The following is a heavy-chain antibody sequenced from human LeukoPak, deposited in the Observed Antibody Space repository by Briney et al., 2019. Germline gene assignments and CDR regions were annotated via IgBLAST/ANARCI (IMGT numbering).Heavy chain of an antibody. J-gene: IGHJ4*02. Sequence: ASETLSLTCTVSGGSISSSSYYWGWIRQPPGKGLEWVSAISGSGGSTYYADSVKGRFTISRDNSKNTLYLQMNSLRAEDTAVYYCAKEGILYCGGDCYSDYWGQGTLVTVSS. CDR3: AKEGILYCGGDCYSDY. CDR2: ISGSGGST. D-gene: IGHD2-21*02. CDR1: GGSISSSSYY. V-gene: IGHV3-23*01.